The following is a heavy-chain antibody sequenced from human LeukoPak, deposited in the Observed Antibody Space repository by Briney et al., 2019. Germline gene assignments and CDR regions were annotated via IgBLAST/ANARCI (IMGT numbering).Heavy chain of an antibody. CDR1: GGSFSGYY. J-gene: IGHJ4*02. CDR2: IYYSGST. D-gene: IGHD3-22*01. V-gene: IGHV4-59*01. Sequence: SETLSLTCAVYGGSFSGYYWSWIRQPPGKGLEWIGYIYYSGSTNYNPSLKSRVTISVDTSKNQFSLKPSSVTAADTAVYYCARGHYYDSSGYSHYFGYWGQGTLVTVSS. CDR3: ARGHYYDSSGYSHYFGY.